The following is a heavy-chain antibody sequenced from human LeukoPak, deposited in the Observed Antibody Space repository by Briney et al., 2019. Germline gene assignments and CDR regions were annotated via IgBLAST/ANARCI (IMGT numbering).Heavy chain of an antibody. CDR1: GFTFSSYW. D-gene: IGHD3-10*02. Sequence: GGSLRLSCAASGFTFSSYWMSWVCQAPGKGLEWVSYISSSGSTIYYADSVKGRFTISRDNAKNSLYLQMNSPRAEDTAVYYCAELGITMIGGVWGKGTTVTISS. CDR3: AELGITMIGGV. J-gene: IGHJ6*04. CDR2: ISSSGSTI. V-gene: IGHV3-48*03.